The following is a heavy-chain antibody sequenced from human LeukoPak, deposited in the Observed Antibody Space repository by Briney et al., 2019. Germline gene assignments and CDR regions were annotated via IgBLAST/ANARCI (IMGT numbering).Heavy chain of an antibody. CDR3: ARHSPRDGYNLPTNNWFDP. CDR1: GGSISSYY. D-gene: IGHD5-24*01. CDR2: IYYSGST. J-gene: IGHJ5*02. V-gene: IGHV4-59*08. Sequence: SETPSLTCTVSGGSISSYYWSWIRQPPGKGLEWIGYIYYSGSTNYNPSLKSRVTISVDTSKNQFSLKLSSVTAADTAVYYCARHSPRDGYNLPTNNWFDPWGQGTLVTVSS.